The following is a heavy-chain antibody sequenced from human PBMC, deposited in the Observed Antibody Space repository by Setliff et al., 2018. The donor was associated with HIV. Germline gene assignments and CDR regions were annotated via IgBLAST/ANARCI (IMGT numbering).Heavy chain of an antibody. J-gene: IGHJ3*02. CDR1: GFTFSDYY. CDR3: ARDRATVVRGAAFDI. CDR2: ISRSGSTR. D-gene: IGHD3-10*01. Sequence: GGSLRLSCAASGFTFSDYYMSWIRQAPGKGLEWVSYISRSGSTRYYSDSVKGRFTISRDNAKNSLYLQMNSLRAEETAVYYCARDRATVVRGAAFDIWGQGTMVTVSS. V-gene: IGHV3-11*04.